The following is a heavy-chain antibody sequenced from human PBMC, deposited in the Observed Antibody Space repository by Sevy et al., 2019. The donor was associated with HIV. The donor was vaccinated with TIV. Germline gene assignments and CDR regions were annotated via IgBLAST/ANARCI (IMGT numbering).Heavy chain of an antibody. CDR1: GFAFSTHA. CDR2: ISYDGTNK. CDR3: AGEFTGWDLNPDY. J-gene: IGHJ4*02. Sequence: GGSLRLSCVASGFAFSTHAMHWVRQAPDKGLEWVAVISYDGTNKNYADSVKDRFTISRDNSKNTLYLQMNSLRADDTAVYYCAGEFTGWDLNPDYWGQGTLVTVSS. D-gene: IGHD6-19*01. V-gene: IGHV3-30-3*01.